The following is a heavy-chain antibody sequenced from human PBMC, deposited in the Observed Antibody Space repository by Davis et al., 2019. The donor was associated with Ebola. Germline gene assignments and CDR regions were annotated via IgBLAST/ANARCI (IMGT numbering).Heavy chain of an antibody. D-gene: IGHD2-21*02. V-gene: IGHV3-30*02. CDR1: GFTFSTYG. J-gene: IGHJ4*02. CDR2: IGYDGRNR. CDR3: AKEGYCGGDCYPDF. Sequence: GESLKISCAASGFTFSTYGFHWVRQAPGKGLEWVAFIGYDGRNRYYADSVKGRFTISRDKSKNTLYLQMNSLRREDTAVYFCAKEGYCGGDCYPDFWGQGTLVTVSA.